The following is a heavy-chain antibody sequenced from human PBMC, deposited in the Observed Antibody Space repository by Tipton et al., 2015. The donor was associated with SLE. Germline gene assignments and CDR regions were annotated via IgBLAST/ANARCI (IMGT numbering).Heavy chain of an antibody. D-gene: IGHD4-17*01. Sequence: TLSLTCTVSGGSINSHYWSWIRLPPGKGLEWIGHIYTSGSTNYNPSLNSRVTISVDTSKNQFFLKLSSVTAADTAVYYCAGIPLGLRPPLYWGQGTLVTVSS. V-gene: IGHV4-4*08. J-gene: IGHJ4*02. CDR2: IYTSGST. CDR1: GGSINSHY. CDR3: AGIPLGLRPPLY.